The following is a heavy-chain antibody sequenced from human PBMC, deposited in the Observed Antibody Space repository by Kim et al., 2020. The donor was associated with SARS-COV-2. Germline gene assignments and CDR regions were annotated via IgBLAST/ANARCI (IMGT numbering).Heavy chain of an antibody. CDR3: ARDYSSGLSRYFDY. V-gene: IGHV4-39*07. D-gene: IGHD6-19*01. CDR1: GGSISSSSYY. CDR2: IYYSGST. Sequence: SETLSLTCTVSGGSISSSSYYWGWIRQPPGKGLEWIGSIYYSGSTYYNPSLKSRVTISVDTSKNQFSLKLSSVTAADTAVYYCARDYSSGLSRYFDYWGQGTLVTVSS. J-gene: IGHJ4*02.